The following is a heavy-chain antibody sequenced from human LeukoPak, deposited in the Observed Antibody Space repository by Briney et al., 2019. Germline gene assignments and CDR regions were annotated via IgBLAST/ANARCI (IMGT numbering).Heavy chain of an antibody. V-gene: IGHV4-31*03. D-gene: IGHD3-9*01. J-gene: IGHJ4*02. CDR2: IYYSGST. CDR3: ARCMHDWESFDY. CDR1: GGSISSGGYY. Sequence: SETLSLTCTVSGGSISSGGYYWSWIRQHPGKGLEWIGYIYYSGSTYYNPSLKSRVTISVDTSKNQFSLKLSSVTAADTAVYYCARCMHDWESFDYWGQGTLVTVSS.